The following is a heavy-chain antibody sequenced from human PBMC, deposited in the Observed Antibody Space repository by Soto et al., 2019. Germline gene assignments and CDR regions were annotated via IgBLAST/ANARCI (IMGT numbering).Heavy chain of an antibody. D-gene: IGHD3-16*01. Sequence: QITLKESGPTLVQPTHTLTLTCTFSGFSLSTTAVGVGWIRQPPGKALEGLAFIYWDDDKRYSPSLKGRLTVTKDTSKSQAGLTISDMDPVDTATYSGAHRDTTLETRGECDCWGQGTLVTVSS. V-gene: IGHV2-5*02. CDR3: AHRDTTLETRGECDC. J-gene: IGHJ4*02. CDR2: IYWDDDK. CDR1: GFSLSTTAVG.